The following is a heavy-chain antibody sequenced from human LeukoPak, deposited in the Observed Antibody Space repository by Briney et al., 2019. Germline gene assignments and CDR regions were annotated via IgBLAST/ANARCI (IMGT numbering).Heavy chain of an antibody. V-gene: IGHV3-23*01. D-gene: IGHD4-17*01. J-gene: IGHJ4*02. CDR1: GFTFNTYG. CDR2: ISGSGGST. CDR3: AKLGVTTPTFDY. Sequence: GGSLRLSCAASGFTFNTYGMSWVRQAPGKGLEWVSAISGSGGSTYYADSVKGRFTISRDNSKNTLYLQMNSLRAEDTAVYYCAKLGVTTPTFDYWGQGTLVTVSS.